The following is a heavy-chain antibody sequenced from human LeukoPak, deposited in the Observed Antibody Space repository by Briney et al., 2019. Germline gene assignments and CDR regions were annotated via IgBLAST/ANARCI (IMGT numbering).Heavy chain of an antibody. J-gene: IGHJ4*02. D-gene: IGHD4-17*01. CDR2: ISYDGSNK. CDR1: GFTFSSYA. CDR3: ARGGKYPRYGDYDGAYDY. V-gene: IGHV3-30*04. Sequence: PGGSLRLSCAASGFTFSSYATHWVRQAPGKGLEWVAVISYDGSNKYYADSVKGRFTISRDNSKNTLYLQMNSLRAEDTAVYYCARGGKYPRYGDYDGAYDYWGQGTLVTVSS.